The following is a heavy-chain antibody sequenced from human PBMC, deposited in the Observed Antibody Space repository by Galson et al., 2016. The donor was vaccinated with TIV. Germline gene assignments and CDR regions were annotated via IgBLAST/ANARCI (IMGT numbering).Heavy chain of an antibody. V-gene: IGHV3-15*01. CDR2: IKSKPDGATT. D-gene: IGHD2-2*01. CDR1: GFTFSNAW. Sequence: SLRLSCAVSGFTFSNAWMTWVRQAPGRGLEWVGRIKSKPDGATTAYAAPVKGRFSISRDDSKDTVYLQRNNLKTEDTALYFCTTDLGYCLTTSCSLGLDSWGQGTLVTVSS. J-gene: IGHJ4*02. CDR3: TTDLGYCLTTSCSLGLDS.